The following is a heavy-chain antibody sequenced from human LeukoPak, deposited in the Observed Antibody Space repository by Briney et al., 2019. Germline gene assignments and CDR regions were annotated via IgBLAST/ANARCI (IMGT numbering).Heavy chain of an antibody. CDR1: GSTFSSYW. CDR3: AREGVKQQMVFDY. J-gene: IGHJ4*02. V-gene: IGHV3-7*01. D-gene: IGHD6-13*01. Sequence: GGSLRLSCADSGSTFSSYWMSWVRQAPGKGLEWVANIKQDGSEKYYVDSVKGRFTISRDNAKNSLHLQMNSLRAEDTAVYYCAREGVKQQMVFDYWGQGTLVTVSS. CDR2: IKQDGSEK.